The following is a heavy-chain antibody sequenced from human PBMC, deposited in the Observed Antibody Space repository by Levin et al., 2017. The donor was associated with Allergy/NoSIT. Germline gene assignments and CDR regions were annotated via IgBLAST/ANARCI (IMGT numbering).Heavy chain of an antibody. J-gene: IGHJ5*02. V-gene: IGHV3-48*02. CDR1: GFTFSSYS. Sequence: GGSLRLSCAASGFTFSSYSMNWVRQAPGKGLEWISYIGISSSPIYYADSVKGRFTISRDNAKNSLYLQMNSLSDEDTAVYYCARGPPLFDPWGQGTLVTVSS. CDR3: ARGPPLFDP. CDR2: IGISSSPI.